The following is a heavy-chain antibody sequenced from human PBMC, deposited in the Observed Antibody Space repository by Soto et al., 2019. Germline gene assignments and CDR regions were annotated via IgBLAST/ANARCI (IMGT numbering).Heavy chain of an antibody. CDR2: ISYDGSNK. J-gene: IGHJ4*02. CDR3: AGDICEGYFDY. V-gene: IGHV3-30-3*01. CDR1: GFTFSSYA. Sequence: GGSLRLSCAASGFTFSSYAMHWVRQAPGKGLEWVAVISYDGSNKYYADSVKGRFTISRDNSKNTLYLQMNSLRAEDTAVYYCAGDICEGYFDYWGQGTLVTVSS. D-gene: IGHD2-21*01.